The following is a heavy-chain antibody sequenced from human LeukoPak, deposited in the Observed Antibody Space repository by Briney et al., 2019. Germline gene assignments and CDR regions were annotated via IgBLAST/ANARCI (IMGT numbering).Heavy chain of an antibody. Sequence: SETLSLTCTVSGDSFSGYYWSWIRQPPGKGLEWIGYIYNSGGTHYNPSLKSRVTMSVDTSKGQFSLKLNSVSAADTAVYYCARQNPYDSSGYWFDYWGQGTLVTVSS. CDR1: GDSFSGYY. V-gene: IGHV4-59*08. D-gene: IGHD3-22*01. J-gene: IGHJ4*02. CDR3: ARQNPYDSSGYWFDY. CDR2: IYNSGGT.